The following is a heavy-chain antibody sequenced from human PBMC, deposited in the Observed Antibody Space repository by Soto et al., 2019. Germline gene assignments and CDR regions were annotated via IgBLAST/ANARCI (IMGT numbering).Heavy chain of an antibody. V-gene: IGHV3-30-3*01. Sequence: QVQLVESGGGVVQPGRSLRLSCAASGFTFSSYAMHWVRQAPGKGLEWVAVISYDGSNKYYADSVKGRFTISRDNSKNTLSLQMNSLRAEDTAVYYCARARDGYNDYWGQGTLVTVSS. D-gene: IGHD5-12*01. J-gene: IGHJ4*02. CDR2: ISYDGSNK. CDR1: GFTFSSYA. CDR3: ARARDGYNDY.